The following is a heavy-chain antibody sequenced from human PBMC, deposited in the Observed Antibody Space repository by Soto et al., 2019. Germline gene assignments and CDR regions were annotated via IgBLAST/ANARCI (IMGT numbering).Heavy chain of an antibody. CDR1: GYTFTSYA. V-gene: IGHV1-3*01. D-gene: IGHD3-10*01. CDR2: INAGNGNT. Sequence: GASVKVSCKASGYTFTSYAMHWVRQAPGQRLEWMGWINAGNGNTKYSQKFQGRVTITRDTSASTAYMELSSLRSEDTAVYYCAREDRFGEFPHYYYYGMDVWGQGTTVTGSS. J-gene: IGHJ6*02. CDR3: AREDRFGEFPHYYYYGMDV.